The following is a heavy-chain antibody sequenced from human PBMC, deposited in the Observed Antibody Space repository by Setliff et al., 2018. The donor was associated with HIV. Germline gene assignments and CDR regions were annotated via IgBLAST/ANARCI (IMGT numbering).Heavy chain of an antibody. D-gene: IGHD3-10*01. V-gene: IGHV1-3*04. CDR1: GYTFNSYA. Sequence: GASVKVSCKASGYTFNSYAMHWVRQAPGQRPEWMGWINTGNGNTRHSQKFHGRVTITRDTPASTAYRELSSLRSEDTAVYYCARSLGDPPYYYGSGSYDNSGYWGQGTPVT. CDR2: INTGNGNT. CDR3: ARSLGDPPYYYGSGSYDNSGY. J-gene: IGHJ4*02.